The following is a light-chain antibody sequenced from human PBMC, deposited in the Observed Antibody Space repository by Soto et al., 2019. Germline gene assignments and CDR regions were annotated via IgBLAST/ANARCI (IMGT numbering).Light chain of an antibody. CDR3: QQRSNWPRGT. CDR1: QSVSSS. CDR2: DAS. Sequence: EIVLTQSPAPLSLSPGERATLSCRASQSVSSSLAWYQQKPGQAPSLLIYDASNRATGIPARFSGSGSGTDFTLTISSLEPEDFAVYYCQQRSNWPRGTFGQGTKGDIK. J-gene: IGKJ1*01. V-gene: IGKV3-11*01.